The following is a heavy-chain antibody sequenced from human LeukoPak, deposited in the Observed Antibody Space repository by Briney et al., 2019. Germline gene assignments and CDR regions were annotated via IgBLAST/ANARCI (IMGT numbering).Heavy chain of an antibody. V-gene: IGHV3-66*01. D-gene: IGHD5-24*01. CDR3: ARGGAWLPLDY. Sequence: GGSLRLSCAASGFTVSSSYMSWVRQAPGKGLEWVSLIYSGGGTYYPDSVKGRFTISRDSSKNTLYLQMNSLRAEDSAVYYCARGGAWLPLDYWGQGTLVTVSS. J-gene: IGHJ4*02. CDR1: GFTVSSSY. CDR2: IYSGGGT.